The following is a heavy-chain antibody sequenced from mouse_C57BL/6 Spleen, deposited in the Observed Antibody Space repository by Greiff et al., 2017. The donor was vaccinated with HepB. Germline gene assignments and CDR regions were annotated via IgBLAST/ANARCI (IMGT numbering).Heavy chain of an antibody. D-gene: IGHD2-4*01. Sequence: DVKLVESGGGLVKPGGSLKLSCAASGFTFSDYGMHWVRQAPEKGLEWVAYISSGSSTIYYADTVKGRFTISRDNAKNTLFLQMTSLRSEDTAMYYCARFYDYRAMDYWGQGTSVTVSS. J-gene: IGHJ4*01. CDR2: ISSGSSTI. CDR3: ARFYDYRAMDY. CDR1: GFTFSDYG. V-gene: IGHV5-17*01.